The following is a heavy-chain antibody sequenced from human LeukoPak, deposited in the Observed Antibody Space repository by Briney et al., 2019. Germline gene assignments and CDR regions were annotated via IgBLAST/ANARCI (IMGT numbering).Heavy chain of an antibody. D-gene: IGHD2-2*01. Sequence: ASVKVSCKASGYTFTTYGISWVRQAPGQGLEWMGWISAYNGNTNYVQELQGRVTMTTDTSTSTAYMELRSLRSDDTAVYYCATSYPTSGYYYGMDVWGQGTTVTVSS. V-gene: IGHV1-18*01. CDR3: ATSYPTSGYYYGMDV. CDR2: ISAYNGNT. CDR1: GYTFTTYG. J-gene: IGHJ6*02.